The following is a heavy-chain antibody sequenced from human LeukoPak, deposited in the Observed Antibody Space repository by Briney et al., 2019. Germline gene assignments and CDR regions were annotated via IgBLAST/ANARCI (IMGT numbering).Heavy chain of an antibody. V-gene: IGHV3-7*01. CDR3: AREVGRERRGAFDI. Sequence: PGGSLRLSCAASGFTFSSYWMSWVRQAPGKGLEWVANIKQDGSEKYYVDSVKGRFTISRDNAKNSLYLQMNSLRAEDTAVYYCAREVGRERRGAFDIWGQGTMVTVSS. CDR2: IKQDGSEK. J-gene: IGHJ3*02. CDR1: GFTFSSYW.